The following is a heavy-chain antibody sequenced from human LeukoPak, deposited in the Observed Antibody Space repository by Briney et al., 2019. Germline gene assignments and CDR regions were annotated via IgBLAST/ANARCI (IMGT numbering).Heavy chain of an antibody. V-gene: IGHV3-15*01. CDR2: IKSKTDGGTT. J-gene: IGHJ4*02. CDR3: RYAPDY. CDR1: GFTFSTAW. Sequence: GGSLRLSCAASGFTFSTAWMSWVRQAPGKGLEWVGRIKSKTDGGTTEYAAPVKGRFTISRDDSKNTLYLQMDSLIIDDTAVYYCRYAPDYWGQGTLVTVSS. D-gene: IGHD1-1*01.